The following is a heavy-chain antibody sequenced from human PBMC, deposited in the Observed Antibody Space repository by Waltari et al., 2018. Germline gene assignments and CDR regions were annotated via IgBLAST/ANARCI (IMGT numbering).Heavy chain of an antibody. Sequence: QVQLQESGPGLVRPSETLSLPCTVPGGSITSYYWSWIRQPPGKGLEWIGSIFYSGNSNSNPSLKSRVTMSVDTSTNQFSLKLNSVTAADTAVYYCARLGGGRNLLTDYWGQGTLVTVSS. CDR2: IFYSGNS. CDR1: GGSITSYY. J-gene: IGHJ4*02. D-gene: IGHD2-15*01. V-gene: IGHV4-59*12. CDR3: ARLGGGRNLLTDY.